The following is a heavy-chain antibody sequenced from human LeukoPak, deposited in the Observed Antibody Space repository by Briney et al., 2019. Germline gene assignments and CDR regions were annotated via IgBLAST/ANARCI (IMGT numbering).Heavy chain of an antibody. CDR2: IVVGSGNT. CDR3: AAARYDYVWGSYRYDAFDI. Sequence: GTAVKVSCKASGFTFTSSAVQWVRQARGQRRQWIGWIVVGSGNTNYAQKFQERVTITRDMSTSTAYMELSSLRSEDTAVYYCAAARYDYVWGSYRYDAFDIWGQGTMVTVSS. J-gene: IGHJ3*02. V-gene: IGHV1-58*01. D-gene: IGHD3-16*02. CDR1: GFTFTSSA.